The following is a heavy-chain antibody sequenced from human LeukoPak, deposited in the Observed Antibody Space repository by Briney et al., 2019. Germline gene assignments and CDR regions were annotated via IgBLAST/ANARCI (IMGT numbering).Heavy chain of an antibody. Sequence: GGSLRLSCAASGFTVSSNYMSWVRQAPGKGLEWVSVIYSGGSTYYADSVKGRFIISRHNSKNTLYLQMNSLRAEDTAVYYCASCNYYDSSGYPDYWGQGTLVTVSS. CDR2: IYSGGST. CDR1: GFTVSSNY. CDR3: ASCNYYDSSGYPDY. D-gene: IGHD3-22*01. J-gene: IGHJ4*02. V-gene: IGHV3-53*04.